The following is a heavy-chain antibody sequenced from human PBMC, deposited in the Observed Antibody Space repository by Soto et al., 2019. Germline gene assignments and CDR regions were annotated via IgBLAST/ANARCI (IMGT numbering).Heavy chain of an antibody. J-gene: IGHJ5*02. CDR2: IYATGTT. CDR1: GASISGFY. V-gene: IGHV4-4*07. CDR3: VRDGTKTLRDWFDP. Sequence: PSETLSLTSTVSGASISGFYWSWIRKSAGKGLEWIALIYATGTTDHNPSLKSRVMKSVDTSKKQFSLKLRSVTAADTAVYYCVRDGTKTLRDWFDPWGQGISVTVS. D-gene: IGHD1-1*01.